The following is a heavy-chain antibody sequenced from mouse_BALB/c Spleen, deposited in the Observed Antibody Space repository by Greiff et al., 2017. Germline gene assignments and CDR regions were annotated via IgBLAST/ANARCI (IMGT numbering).Heavy chain of an antibody. Sequence: EVQLKESGPSLVKPSQTLSLTCSVTGDSITSGYWNWIRKFPGNKLEYMGYISYSGSTYYNPSLKSRISITRDTSKNQYYLQLNSVTTEDTATYYCARHLYRYDHFDDWGRGTTLTGAS. CDR3: ARHLYRYDHFDD. D-gene: IGHD2-14*01. J-gene: IGHJ2*01. V-gene: IGHV3-8*02. CDR1: GDSITSGY. CDR2: ISYSGST.